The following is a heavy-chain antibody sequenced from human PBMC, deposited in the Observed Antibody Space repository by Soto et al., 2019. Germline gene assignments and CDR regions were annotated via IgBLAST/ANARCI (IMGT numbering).Heavy chain of an antibody. J-gene: IGHJ4*02. CDR1: GFTVSSNY. Sequence: GGSLRLSCAASGFTVSSNYMSWVRQAPGKGLEWVSVIYSGGSTYYADSVKGRFTISRDNSKNTLYLQMNSLTAEDTAVYYCARVVSFFWSGYPHYFDYWGQGTLVTVSS. D-gene: IGHD3-3*01. CDR2: IYSGGST. V-gene: IGHV3-53*01. CDR3: ARVVSFFWSGYPHYFDY.